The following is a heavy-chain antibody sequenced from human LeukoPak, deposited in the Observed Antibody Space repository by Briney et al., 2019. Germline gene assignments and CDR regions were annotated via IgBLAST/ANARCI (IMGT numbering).Heavy chain of an antibody. Sequence: GGSLRLSCAASGFTFSSYEMNWVRQAPGKGLEWVSYISSSGSTIYYADSVKGRFTISRDNSNNRLYLQMSSLRVEDTAVYYCANDWRKYGDLFDDSFEIWGQGTMVTVSS. V-gene: IGHV3-48*03. D-gene: IGHD2-21*02. CDR2: ISSSGSTI. CDR1: GFTFSSYE. J-gene: IGHJ3*02. CDR3: ANDWRKYGDLFDDSFEI.